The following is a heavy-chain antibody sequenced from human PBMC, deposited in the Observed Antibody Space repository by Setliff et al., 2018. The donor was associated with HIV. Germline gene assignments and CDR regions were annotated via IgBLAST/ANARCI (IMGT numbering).Heavy chain of an antibody. CDR1: GGPITTSTYY. V-gene: IGHV4-39*07. J-gene: IGHJ3*02. CDR2: IYYSGST. CDR3: ARDKVTDDAFDI. Sequence: SETLSLTCRVSGGPITTSTYYWGWIRQPPGKGLEWIGSIYYSGSTYYNPSLKSRVTISVDTSKNQFSLKLSSVTAADTAVYYCARDKVTDDAFDIWGQGTMVTVSS. D-gene: IGHD4-4*01.